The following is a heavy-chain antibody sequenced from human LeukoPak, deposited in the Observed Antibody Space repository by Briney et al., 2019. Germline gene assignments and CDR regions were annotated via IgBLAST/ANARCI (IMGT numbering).Heavy chain of an antibody. CDR2: IIPILGIA. CDR1: GGTFSSYA. D-gene: IGHD7-27*01. V-gene: IGHV1-69*04. Sequence: SVKVSCKASGGTFSSYAISWVRQAPGQGLEWMGRIIPILGIANYAQKFQGRVTITADKSTSTAYMELSSLRSEDTAVYYCASGGPDWGGHAFDIWGQGTMVTLSS. CDR3: ASGGPDWGGHAFDI. J-gene: IGHJ3*02.